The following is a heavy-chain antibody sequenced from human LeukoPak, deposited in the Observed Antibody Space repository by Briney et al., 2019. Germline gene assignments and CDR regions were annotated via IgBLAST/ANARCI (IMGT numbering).Heavy chain of an antibody. D-gene: IGHD5-18*01. CDR1: GYTFTSYY. CDR2: INPSGGST. CDR3: ARAHVDTAMAFYFDY. V-gene: IGHV1-46*01. J-gene: IGHJ4*02. Sequence: GASVKVSCKASGYTFTSYYMHWVRQAPGQGLEWMGIINPSGGSTSYAQKFQGRVTMTRDTSTSTVCMELSSLRSEDTAVYYCARAHVDTAMAFYFDYWGQGTLVTVSS.